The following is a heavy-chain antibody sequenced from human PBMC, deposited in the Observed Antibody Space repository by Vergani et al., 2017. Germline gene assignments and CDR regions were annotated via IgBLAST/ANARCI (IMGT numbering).Heavy chain of an antibody. CDR1: GFTFDDYA. D-gene: IGHD3-22*01. CDR2: IRWKSGSI. J-gene: IGHJ4*02. V-gene: IGHV3-9*01. CDR3: AKDISPNYYDSSGYGYYFDY. Sequence: EVQLVESGGGLVQPGRSLRLSCAASGFTFDDYAMHWVRQAPGKGLEWVSGIRWKSGSIGYADSVKGRFTISRDNAKNSLYLQMNSLRAEDTALYYCAKDISPNYYDSSGYGYYFDYWGQGTLVTVSS.